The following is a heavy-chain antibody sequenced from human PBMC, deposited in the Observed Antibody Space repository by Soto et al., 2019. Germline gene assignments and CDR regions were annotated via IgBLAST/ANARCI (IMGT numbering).Heavy chain of an antibody. V-gene: IGHV1-24*01. Sequence: EASVKVSCKVSGYTLTELSMHWVRQAPGKGLEWMGGFDPEDGETIYAQKFQGRVTMTEDTSTDTAYMELSSLRSEDTAVYYCATGPTSRYCSSTSCPYYYYYYYMDVWGKGTTVTVS. CDR3: ATGPTSRYCSSTSCPYYYYYYYMDV. CDR1: GYTLTELS. J-gene: IGHJ6*03. D-gene: IGHD2-2*01. CDR2: FDPEDGET.